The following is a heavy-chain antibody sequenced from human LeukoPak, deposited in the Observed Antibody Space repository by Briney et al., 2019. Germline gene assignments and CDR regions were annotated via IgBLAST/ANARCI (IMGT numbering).Heavy chain of an antibody. V-gene: IGHV4-59*01. CDR1: GVSISSYY. D-gene: IGHD6-13*01. CDR3: ARAGYSSSWYFDY. CDR2: IYYSGST. Sequence: KPSETLSLTCTVSGVSISSYYWSWIRQPPGKGLEWIGYIYYSGSTNYNPSLKSRVTISVDTSKNQFSLKLSSVTAADTAVYYCARAGYSSSWYFDYWGQGTLVTVSS. J-gene: IGHJ4*02.